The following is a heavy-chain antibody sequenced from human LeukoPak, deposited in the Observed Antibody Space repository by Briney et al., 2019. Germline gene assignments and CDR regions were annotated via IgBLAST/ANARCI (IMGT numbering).Heavy chain of an antibody. D-gene: IGHD6-19*01. V-gene: IGHV3-30*04. CDR3: AREGWVGGYSSGWYRRGLDY. Sequence: PGRSLRLSCAASGFTFSSYAMHWVRQAPGKGLEWVAVISYDGSNKYYADSVKGRFTISRDNSKNTLYLQMNSLRAEDTAVYYCAREGWVGGYSSGWYRRGLDYWGQGTLVTVSS. CDR2: ISYDGSNK. CDR1: GFTFSSYA. J-gene: IGHJ4*02.